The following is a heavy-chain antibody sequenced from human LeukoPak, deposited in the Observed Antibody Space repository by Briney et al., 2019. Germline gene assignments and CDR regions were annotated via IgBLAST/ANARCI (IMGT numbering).Heavy chain of an antibody. CDR2: IYYSGNT. V-gene: IGHV4-59*04. CDR3: ARPAQQAFDY. D-gene: IGHD6-13*01. CDR1: GGSISSYY. Sequence: PSETLSLTCTVSGGSISSYYWSWIRQPPGKGLEWIGYIYYSGNTYYNPSLKSRVTISVDTSKNQFSLKLSSVTAADTAVYYCARPAQQAFDYWGQGTLVTVSS. J-gene: IGHJ4*02.